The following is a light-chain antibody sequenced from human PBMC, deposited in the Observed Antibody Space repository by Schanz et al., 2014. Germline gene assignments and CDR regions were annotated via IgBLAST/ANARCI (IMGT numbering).Light chain of an antibody. Sequence: EIVMTQSPATLSVSPGERATLSCRASQSVSSNLVWYQQKPGQAPRLLIYGASTRATGIPVRFSGSGSGTEFTLTITRLEPEDFAVYYCQLYGSSPRYTFGQGTKLEIK. CDR1: QSVSSN. CDR2: GAS. V-gene: IGKV3-15*01. CDR3: QLYGSSPRYT. J-gene: IGKJ2*01.